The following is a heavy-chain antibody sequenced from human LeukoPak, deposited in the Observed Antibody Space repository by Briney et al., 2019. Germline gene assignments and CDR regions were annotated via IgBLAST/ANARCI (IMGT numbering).Heavy chain of an antibody. CDR3: AKDREAVAGEIDY. CDR1: GFTFSTFG. D-gene: IGHD6-19*01. CDR2: IWYDGSDK. J-gene: IGHJ4*02. Sequence: GGSLRLSCAASGFTFSTFGMHWVRQAPGKGLEWVAIIWYDGSDKYYADSVKGRFTVSRDNSKNTLYLQMNSLRAEDTAVYYCAKDREAVAGEIDYWGQGTLVTVSS. V-gene: IGHV3-33*06.